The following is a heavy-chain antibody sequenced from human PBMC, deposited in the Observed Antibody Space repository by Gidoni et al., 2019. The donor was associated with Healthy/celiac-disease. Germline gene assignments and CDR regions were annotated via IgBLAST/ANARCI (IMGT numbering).Heavy chain of an antibody. Sequence: EVQLVESGGGLVQPGGSLRLSCAAAGCTFSSYSMNWVRQAPGKGLEWVSYISSSSSTIYYADSVKGRFTISRDNAKNSLYLQMNSLRDEDTAVYYCARSPIPGYYYYGMDVWGQGTTVTVSS. CDR2: ISSSSSTI. CDR3: ARSPIPGYYYYGMDV. D-gene: IGHD2-21*01. CDR1: GCTFSSYS. V-gene: IGHV3-48*02. J-gene: IGHJ6*02.